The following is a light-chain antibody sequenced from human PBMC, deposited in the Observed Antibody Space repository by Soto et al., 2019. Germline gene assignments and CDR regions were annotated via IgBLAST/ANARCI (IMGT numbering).Light chain of an antibody. CDR1: SSDVGGYNY. CDR3: SSYAGSNNYV. CDR2: EVN. J-gene: IGLJ1*01. Sequence: TQPPSASGSPGQSVTLSCTGTSSDVGGYNYVSWYQQHPGKAPKLIIYEVNKRPSGAPDRFSGSKSGNTASLTVSGLQAEDEADYYCSSYAGSNNYVFGTGTKVTVL. V-gene: IGLV2-8*01.